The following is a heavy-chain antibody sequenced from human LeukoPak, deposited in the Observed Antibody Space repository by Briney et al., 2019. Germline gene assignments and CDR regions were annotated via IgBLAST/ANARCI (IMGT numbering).Heavy chain of an antibody. CDR1: GFTSSSYG. J-gene: IGHJ6*04. Sequence: GGSLRLSCAASGFTSSSYGMHWVRQAPGKGLEWVAVISYDGSNKYYADSVKGRFTISRDNSKNTLYLQMNSLRAEDTAVYYCAKTGMLRRVGYLDVWGKGTAVIVSS. CDR3: AKTGMLRRVGYLDV. CDR2: ISYDGSNK. V-gene: IGHV3-30*18. D-gene: IGHD1-1*01.